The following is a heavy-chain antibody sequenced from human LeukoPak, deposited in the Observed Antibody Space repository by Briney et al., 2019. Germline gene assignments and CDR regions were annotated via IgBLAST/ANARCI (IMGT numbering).Heavy chain of an antibody. CDR2: ISGSGDST. CDR3: AKVTYYDFWSGYHRAEYFQY. CDR1: GFSFNSYA. D-gene: IGHD3-3*01. Sequence: PGGSLRLSCAASGFSFNSYAMSWVRQAPRKGLEWVSAISGSGDSTYYADSVKGRFTISRDNSKNTLYLQMNSLRAGDTAVYYCAKVTYYDFWSGYHRAEYFQYWGQGTLVTVSS. V-gene: IGHV3-23*01. J-gene: IGHJ1*01.